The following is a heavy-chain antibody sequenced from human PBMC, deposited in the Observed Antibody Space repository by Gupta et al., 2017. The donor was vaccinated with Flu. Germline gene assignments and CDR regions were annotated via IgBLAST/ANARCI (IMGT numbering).Heavy chain of an antibody. Sequence: MHWVRQAPGRGLEWVATMSYDGVRAYYSAKAESRFTISRANAENTLYLQLNSLRGEDTAVYYCANTVASYFFYMEVWGKGTAVTVSS. D-gene: IGHD4-4*01. CDR2: MSYDGVRA. V-gene: IGHV3-30*18. CDR3: ANTVASYFFYMEV. J-gene: IGHJ6*03.